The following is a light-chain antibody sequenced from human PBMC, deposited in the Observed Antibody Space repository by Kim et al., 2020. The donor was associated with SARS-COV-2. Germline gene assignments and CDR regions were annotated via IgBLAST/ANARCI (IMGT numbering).Light chain of an antibody. Sequence: ASWADRRPSPCRARQGLSSWMAWYQQKPRTAPQLLIYMVSTLETGASLTVSVSGGGTETTLTITSLRPDEVVLYVCYQYKSDPWTFGPGTKVDIK. CDR2: MVS. V-gene: IGKV1-5*03. CDR3: YQYKSDPWT. CDR1: QGLSSW. J-gene: IGKJ1*01.